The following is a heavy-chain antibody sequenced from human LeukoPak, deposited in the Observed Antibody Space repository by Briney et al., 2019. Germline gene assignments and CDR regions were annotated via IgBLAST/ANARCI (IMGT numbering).Heavy chain of an antibody. J-gene: IGHJ4*02. CDR3: AREDCSSRGLDY. V-gene: IGHV4-4*07. Sequence: SETLSLTCNVSGVSISTNYWSWIRQPPGKGLEWIGRMHTSGITNNNPSLQSRVTMSLDTSKNQFSLNLISVTAADTAVYYCAREDCSSRGLDYWGQGTLVTFSS. CDR2: MHTSGIT. D-gene: IGHD6-13*01. CDR1: GVSISTNY.